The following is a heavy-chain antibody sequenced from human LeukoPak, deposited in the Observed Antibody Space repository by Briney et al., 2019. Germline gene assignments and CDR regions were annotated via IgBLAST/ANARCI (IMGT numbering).Heavy chain of an antibody. D-gene: IGHD6-13*01. CDR2: IYTSGST. V-gene: IGHV4-4*07. J-gene: IGHJ3*01. Sequence: SETLSLTCTVSGGSISNYYWSWIRQPAGKGLEWIGLIYTSGSTNYNPSLKSRVTMSVDTSKNQFSLKLRSVTAADTAVYYCARISSSNWYNERGAFDVWGQGTMVTVSS. CDR1: GGSISNYY. CDR3: ARISSSNWYNERGAFDV.